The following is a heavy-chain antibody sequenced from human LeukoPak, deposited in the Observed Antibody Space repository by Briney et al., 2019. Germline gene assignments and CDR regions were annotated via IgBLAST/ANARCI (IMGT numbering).Heavy chain of an antibody. J-gene: IGHJ4*02. CDR2: IYPGGSDT. CDR3: ARPRTPGGYSGYDPFDY. Sequence: GESLKISCKGSGYSFTSYWVGWVRQMPGKGLEWMGIIYPGGSDTRYSPSFQGQVTISADKSISTAYLQWSSLKASDTAMYYCARPRTPGGYSGYDPFDYWGQGTLVTVSS. CDR1: GYSFTSYW. V-gene: IGHV5-51*01. D-gene: IGHD5-12*01.